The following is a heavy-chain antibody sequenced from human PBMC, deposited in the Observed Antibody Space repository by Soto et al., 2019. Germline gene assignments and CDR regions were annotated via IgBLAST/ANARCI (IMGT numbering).Heavy chain of an antibody. J-gene: IGHJ6*03. CDR2: ISSSGSTI. D-gene: IGHD4-17*01. CDR3: ARDTVTTRYYYYMDV. Sequence: GGSLRLSCAASGFTFSDYYMSWIRQAPGKGLEWVSYISSSGSTIYYADSVKGRFTISRDNAKNSLYLQMNSLRAEDTAVYYCARDTVTTRYYYYMDVWGKGTTVTVSS. V-gene: IGHV3-11*01. CDR1: GFTFSDYY.